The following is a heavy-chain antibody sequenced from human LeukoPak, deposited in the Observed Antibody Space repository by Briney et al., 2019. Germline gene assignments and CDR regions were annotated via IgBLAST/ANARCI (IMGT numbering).Heavy chain of an antibody. Sequence: GASVKVSCKASGGTFSSYAISWVRQAPGQGLEWMGGIIPIFGTANYAQKFQGRVTITADESTSTAYMELSSLRSDDTAVYYCARGGATVGVYAIDYWGQGTLVTVSS. J-gene: IGHJ4*02. D-gene: IGHD4-17*01. CDR2: IIPIFGTA. CDR3: ARGGATVGVYAIDY. CDR1: GGTFSSYA. V-gene: IGHV1-69*13.